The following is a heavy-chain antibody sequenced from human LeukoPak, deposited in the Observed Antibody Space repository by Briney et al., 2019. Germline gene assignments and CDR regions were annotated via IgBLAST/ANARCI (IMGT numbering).Heavy chain of an antibody. V-gene: IGHV3-11*04. J-gene: IGHJ6*04. CDR2: ISDSGSTI. CDR1: GFTFSDYY. D-gene: IGHD3-10*02. Sequence: GGSLRLSCAASGFTFSDYYMTWIRQAPGKGLEWISYISDSGSTIYYADSVKGRFTISRDNARNSLYLQMNSLRAEDTAVYYCAELGITMIGGVWGKGTTVTISS. CDR3: AELGITMIGGV.